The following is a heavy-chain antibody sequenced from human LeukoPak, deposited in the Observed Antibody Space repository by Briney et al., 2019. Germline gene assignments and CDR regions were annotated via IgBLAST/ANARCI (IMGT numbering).Heavy chain of an antibody. V-gene: IGHV3-21*01. Sequence: PGGSLRLSCAASGFTFSSYSMNWVRQAPGKGLEWVSSISSSSSYTYYADSVKGRFTISRDNAKNSLYLQMNSLRAEDTAVYYCARADYWGQGTLVTVSS. J-gene: IGHJ4*02. CDR3: ARADY. CDR1: GFTFSSYS. CDR2: ISSSSSYT.